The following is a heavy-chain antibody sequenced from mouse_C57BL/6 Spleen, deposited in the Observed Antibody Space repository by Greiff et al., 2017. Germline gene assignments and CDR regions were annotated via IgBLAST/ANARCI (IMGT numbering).Heavy chain of an antibody. CDR2: ISNLAYSI. J-gene: IGHJ3*01. D-gene: IGHD3-2*02. CDR3: ARHESSGSWFAY. V-gene: IGHV5-15*01. CDR1: GFTFSDYG. Sequence: EVKLVESGGGLVQPGGSLKLSCAASGFTFSDYGMAWVRQAPRKGPEWVAFISNLAYSIYYADTVTGRFTLSRENAKNTLYLEMSSLRSEDTAMYYCARHESSGSWFAYWGQGTLVTVSA.